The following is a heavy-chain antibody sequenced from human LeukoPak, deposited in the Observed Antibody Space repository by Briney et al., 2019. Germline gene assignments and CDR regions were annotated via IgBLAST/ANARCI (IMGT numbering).Heavy chain of an antibody. J-gene: IGHJ4*02. CDR1: GFTFSSYA. D-gene: IGHD6-19*01. V-gene: IGHV3-23*01. Sequence: GGSLRLSRAASGFTFSSYAMSWVRQAPGKGLEWVSAISGSGGSTYYADSVKGRFTISRDNSKNTLYLQMNSLRAEDTAVYYCAKVKVAGTALLDYWGQGTLVTVSS. CDR2: ISGSGGST. CDR3: AKVKVAGTALLDY.